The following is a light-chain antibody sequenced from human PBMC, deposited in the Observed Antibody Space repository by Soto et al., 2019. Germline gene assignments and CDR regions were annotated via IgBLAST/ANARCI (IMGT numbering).Light chain of an antibody. J-gene: IGKJ1*01. CDR3: QQHGSSPGT. CDR2: DTS. CDR1: QTIASSH. V-gene: IGKV3-20*01. Sequence: EIVLTQSPGTLSLSPGERATLSCRASQTIASSHLAWYQQKPGQAPSLLIYDTSSRATGIPDRFRGSGSGTDFALTITRVEPEDVAMYFCQQHGSSPGTFGRGTKVDIK.